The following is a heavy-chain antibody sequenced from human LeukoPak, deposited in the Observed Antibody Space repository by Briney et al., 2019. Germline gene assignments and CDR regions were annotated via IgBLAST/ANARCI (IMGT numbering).Heavy chain of an antibody. Sequence: GCLRLSCVASGFAFSNYWMHWVRQAPGKAPVWVSRIILVVTTTDYADSVKGRFTISRDNAKNMVCLQMNGLRADDTALYYCAKDLSWNTADRWGQGILVTVSS. V-gene: IGHV3-74*01. CDR2: IILVVTTT. J-gene: IGHJ5*02. CDR3: AKDLSWNTADR. D-gene: IGHD1/OR15-1a*01. CDR1: GFAFSNYW.